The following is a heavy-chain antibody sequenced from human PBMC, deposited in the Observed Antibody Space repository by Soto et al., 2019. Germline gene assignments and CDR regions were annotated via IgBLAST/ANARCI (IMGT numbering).Heavy chain of an antibody. CDR1: GGSFSGYY. CDR3: ARGRILVGYGMDV. D-gene: IGHD2-8*02. CDR2: INHSGST. Sequence: QVQLQQWGAGLLKPSETLSLTCAVYGGSFSGYYWSWIRQPPGKGLEWIGEINHSGSTNYNPSLKVRVTISVDTSKNQFSLKLSSVTAADTAVYYCARGRILVGYGMDVWGQGTTVTVSS. V-gene: IGHV4-34*01. J-gene: IGHJ6*02.